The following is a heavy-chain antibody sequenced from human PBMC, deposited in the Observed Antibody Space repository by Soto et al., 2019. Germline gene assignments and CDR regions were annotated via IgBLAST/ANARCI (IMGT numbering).Heavy chain of an antibody. CDR2: ISSSNNTI. CDR3: ALRAGSL. J-gene: IGHJ4*02. D-gene: IGHD6-13*01. Sequence: GSLRLSCAASGFSFTTYSMNWVRQAPGKGLEWISYISSSNNTIYYADSVKGRFTISRDNAKNSLYLQMNSLRAEDTAVYYCALRAGSLGGQGTLVTVSS. V-gene: IGHV3-48*01. CDR1: GFSFTTYS.